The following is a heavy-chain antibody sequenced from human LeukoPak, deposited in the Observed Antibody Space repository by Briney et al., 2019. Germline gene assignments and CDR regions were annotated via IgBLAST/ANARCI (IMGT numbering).Heavy chain of an antibody. J-gene: IGHJ4*02. CDR1: GYSISSGYY. Sequence: SETLSLTCTVSGYSISSGYYWGWIRQPPGKGLEWIGSIYHSGSTYYNPSLKSRVTISVDTSKNQFSLKLSSVTAADTAVYYCARVSIVATVPAYFDYWGQGTLVTVSS. D-gene: IGHD5-12*01. CDR2: IYHSGST. V-gene: IGHV4-38-2*02. CDR3: ARVSIVATVPAYFDY.